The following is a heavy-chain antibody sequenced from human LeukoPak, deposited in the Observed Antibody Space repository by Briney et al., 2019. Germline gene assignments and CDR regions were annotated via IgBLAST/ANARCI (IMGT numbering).Heavy chain of an antibody. CDR3: AKGGWTMVRRVLYYMDV. Sequence: GGSLRLSCAASGFTFSSYGMHWVRQAPGKGLEWVAFIRYDGSNKYYADSVKGRFTISRDNSKNTLYLQMNSLRAEDTAVYYCAKGGWTMVRRVLYYMDVWGKGTTVTISS. V-gene: IGHV3-30*02. J-gene: IGHJ6*03. D-gene: IGHD3-10*01. CDR2: IRYDGSNK. CDR1: GFTFSSYG.